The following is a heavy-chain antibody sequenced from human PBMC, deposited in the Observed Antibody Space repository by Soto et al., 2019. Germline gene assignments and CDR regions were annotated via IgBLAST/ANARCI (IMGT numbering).Heavy chain of an antibody. CDR2: IYYSGST. CDR1: GGSISSATYY. J-gene: IGHJ5*02. CDR3: ARLLDWNYGFDP. V-gene: IGHV4-31*03. D-gene: IGHD1-7*01. Sequence: SETLSLTCSVSGGSISSATYYWGWIRHHPGKGLESIGYIYYSGSTYYSPSLESRVTISVDTSKNQFSLKVSSVTAADTAVYYCARLLDWNYGFDPWGQGILVTVSS.